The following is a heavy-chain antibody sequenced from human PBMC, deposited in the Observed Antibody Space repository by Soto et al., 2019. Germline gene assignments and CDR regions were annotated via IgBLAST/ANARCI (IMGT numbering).Heavy chain of an antibody. J-gene: IGHJ3*02. V-gene: IGHV3-21*01. CDR1: GFTFSSYS. D-gene: IGHD2-2*01. Sequence: PAGSLRLSCAASGFTFSSYSMNWVRQAPGKGLEWVSSISSSSSYIYYADSVKGRFTISRDNAKNSLYLQMNSLRAEDTAVYYCARVGGGYQLLHAFDIWGQGTMVTVSS. CDR3: ARVGGGYQLLHAFDI. CDR2: ISSSSSYI.